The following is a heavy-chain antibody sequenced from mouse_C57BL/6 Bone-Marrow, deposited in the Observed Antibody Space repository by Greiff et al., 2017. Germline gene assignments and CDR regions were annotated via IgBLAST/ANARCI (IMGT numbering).Heavy chain of an antibody. CDR1: GFNIKDDY. CDR3: TGGNYAWFAY. J-gene: IGHJ3*01. CDR2: IDPENGDT. D-gene: IGHD2-1*01. Sequence: EVQLQQSGAELVRPGASVKLSCTASGFNIKDDYMHWVKQRPEQGLEWIGWIDPENGDTEYASKFQGKATITADTSSNTAYLQLSSLTSEDTAVYYGTGGNYAWFAYWGQGTLVTVSA. V-gene: IGHV14-4*01.